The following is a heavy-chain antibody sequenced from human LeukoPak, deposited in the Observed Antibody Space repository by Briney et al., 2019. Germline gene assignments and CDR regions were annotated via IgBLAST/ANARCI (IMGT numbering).Heavy chain of an antibody. CDR1: GYTFTGYY. Sequence: EASVKVSCKASGYTFTGYYMHWVRQAPGQGLEWMGWINPNSGGTNYAQKFQGRVTMTRDTSISTAYTELSRLRSDDTAVYYCARVDTAMDYYYYYGMDVWGQGTTVTVSS. CDR2: INPNSGGT. D-gene: IGHD5-18*01. V-gene: IGHV1-2*02. CDR3: ARVDTAMDYYYYYGMDV. J-gene: IGHJ6*02.